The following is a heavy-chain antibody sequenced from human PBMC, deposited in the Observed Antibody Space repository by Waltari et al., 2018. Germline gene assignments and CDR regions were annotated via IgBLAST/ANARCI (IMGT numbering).Heavy chain of an antibody. Sequence: QVQLQESGPGLVKPSQTLSLTCTVSGGSISSGSYYWRWIRQPAGKGLEWIGYIYTSGSTNYTPSLKSRVTISVDTSKNQFSLKLSSVTAADTAVYYCARGWQRGGFDYWGQGTLVTVSS. CDR2: IYTSGST. V-gene: IGHV4-61*09. CDR3: ARGWQRGGFDY. D-gene: IGHD6-25*01. J-gene: IGHJ4*02. CDR1: GGSISSGSYY.